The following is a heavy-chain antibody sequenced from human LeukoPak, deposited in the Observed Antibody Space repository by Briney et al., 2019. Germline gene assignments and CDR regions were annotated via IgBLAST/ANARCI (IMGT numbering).Heavy chain of an antibody. CDR3: ARHPYDILPVYYFPEYCQR. V-gene: IGHV4-38-2*01. D-gene: IGHD3-9*01. CDR2: IYHSGST. J-gene: IGHJ1*01. Sequence: SSETLSLTCAVSGYSISSGYYWGWIRQPPGKGLEWIGSIYHSGSTYYNPSLKSRVTISVDTSKNQFSLKLSSVTAADTAVYDGARHPYDILPVYYFPEYCQRWGQGTLVTVS. CDR1: GYSISSGYY.